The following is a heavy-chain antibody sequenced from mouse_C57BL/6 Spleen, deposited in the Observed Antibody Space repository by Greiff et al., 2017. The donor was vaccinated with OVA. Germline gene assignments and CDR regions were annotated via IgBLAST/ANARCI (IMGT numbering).Heavy chain of an antibody. J-gene: IGHJ1*03. CDR2: ISGGGGNT. CDR3: ARSYGSPWYFDV. CDR1: GFTFSSYT. Sequence: EVKVVESGGGLVKPGGSLKLSCAASGFTFSSYTMSWVRQTPEKRLEWVATISGGGGNTYYPDSVKGRFTISRDNATNTLYLQMSSLRSEDTALYYSARSYGSPWYFDVWGTGTTVTVSS. V-gene: IGHV5-9*01. D-gene: IGHD1-1*01.